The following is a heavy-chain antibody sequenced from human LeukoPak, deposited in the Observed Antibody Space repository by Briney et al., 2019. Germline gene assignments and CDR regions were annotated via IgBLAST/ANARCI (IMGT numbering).Heavy chain of an antibody. Sequence: GGSLRLSCAASGLAFSAYKMHWVRQAPRKGLVWVSRISTDGYTTDYADFVQGRFTASRDNTKNTWSLEMNSLRAEDTAVYYCVVGGSPGYWDQGTLVTVSS. V-gene: IGHV3-74*01. CDR1: GLAFSAYK. J-gene: IGHJ4*02. D-gene: IGHD2-15*01. CDR2: ISTDGYTT. CDR3: VVGGSPGY.